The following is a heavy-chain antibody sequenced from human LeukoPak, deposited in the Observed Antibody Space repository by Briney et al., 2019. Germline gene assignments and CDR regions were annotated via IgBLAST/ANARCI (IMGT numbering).Heavy chain of an antibody. CDR3: ARDVRYRGRDLVRTFDF. CDR1: GGSISSYY. Sequence: SETLSLTCTVSGGSISSYYWSWIRQPAGKGLEWIGRIYTSESTNYNPSLKSRVTMSVDTSKNQFSLKLSSVTAADTAVYYCARDVRYRGRDLVRTFDFWGQGTKVTVSS. V-gene: IGHV4-4*07. CDR2: IYTSEST. D-gene: IGHD2-21*01. J-gene: IGHJ3*01.